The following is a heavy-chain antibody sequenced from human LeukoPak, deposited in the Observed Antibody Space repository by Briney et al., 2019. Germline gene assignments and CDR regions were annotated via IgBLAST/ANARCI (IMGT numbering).Heavy chain of an antibody. CDR3: ASGPRY. Sequence: SVKVSCMASGATLSSYAISWVRQAPGQGLEWMGGIIPIFGTANYAQTFQGRVTITTDESTSTAYMELSSLRSEDTAVYYCASGPRYWGQGALVTVSS. J-gene: IGHJ4*02. CDR2: IIPIFGTA. V-gene: IGHV1-69*05. CDR1: GATLSSYA.